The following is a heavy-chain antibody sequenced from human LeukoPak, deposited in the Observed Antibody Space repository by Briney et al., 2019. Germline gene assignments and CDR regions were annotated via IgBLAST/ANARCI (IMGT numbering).Heavy chain of an antibody. D-gene: IGHD3-10*01. CDR1: GFTFSSYE. V-gene: IGHV3-21*05. CDR3: ASAGSGSYYDYY. J-gene: IGHJ4*02. Sequence: PGGPLRLSCAASGFTFSSYEMNWVRQAPGKGLEWVSYISSSSSYTNYADSVKGRFTISRDNAKNSLYLQMNSLRAEDTAVYYCASAGSGSYYDYYWGQGTLVTVSS. CDR2: ISSSSSYT.